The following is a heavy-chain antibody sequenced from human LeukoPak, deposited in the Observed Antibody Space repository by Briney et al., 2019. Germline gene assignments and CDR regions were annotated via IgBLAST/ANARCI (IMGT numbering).Heavy chain of an antibody. V-gene: IGHV3-23*01. J-gene: IGHJ6*04. CDR3: AELGITMIGGV. CDR1: GFTFSSYG. Sequence: GGSLRLSCAASGFTFSSYGMSWVRQAPGKGLEWVSAISGSGGSTYYADSVKGRFTISRDNSKNTLYPQMNSLRAEDTAVYYCAELGITMIGGVWGKGTTVTISS. CDR2: ISGSGGST. D-gene: IGHD3-10*02.